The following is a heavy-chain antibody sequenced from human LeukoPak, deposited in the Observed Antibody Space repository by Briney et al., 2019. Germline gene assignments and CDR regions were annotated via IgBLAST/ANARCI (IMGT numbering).Heavy chain of an antibody. CDR3: ARGIEGMTTVTPAFDY. J-gene: IGHJ4*02. CDR1: GGTFSSYA. Sequence: SVNVSCKASGGTFSSYAISWVRQAPGQGLEWMGGIIPIFGTANYAQKFQGRVTITADESTSTAYMELSSLRSEDTAVYYCARGIEGMTTVTPAFDYWGQGTLVTVSS. CDR2: IIPIFGTA. V-gene: IGHV1-69*13. D-gene: IGHD4-17*01.